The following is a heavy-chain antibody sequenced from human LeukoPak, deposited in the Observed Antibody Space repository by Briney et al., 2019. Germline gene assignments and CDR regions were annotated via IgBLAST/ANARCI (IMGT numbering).Heavy chain of an antibody. CDR1: GFTFSDYY. CDR2: ISSSDSPR. J-gene: IGHJ4*02. V-gene: IGHV3-11*01. Sequence: PGGSLRLSCAASGFTFSDYYMSWIRQAPGKGLEWVSYISSSDSPRFYADSVKGRFTISRDNAKRSLFLHMNSLRAEDTAVYYCAKDPQLIGAALSRAYWGQGTLVTVSS. CDR3: AKDPQLIGAALSRAY. D-gene: IGHD2-15*01.